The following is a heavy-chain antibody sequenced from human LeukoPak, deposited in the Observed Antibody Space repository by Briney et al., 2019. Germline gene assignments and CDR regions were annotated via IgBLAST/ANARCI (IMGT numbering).Heavy chain of an antibody. Sequence: ASVKVSCKASGYTFTSYGISWVRHAPGQGLEWMGWISAYNGNTNYAQKLQGRVTMTTDTSTSTAYMELSSLRSDDTAVYYCATSSSSWYVPFYYWGQGTLVTVSS. J-gene: IGHJ4*02. V-gene: IGHV1-18*01. CDR1: GYTFTSYG. CDR3: ATSSSSWYVPFYY. D-gene: IGHD6-13*01. CDR2: ISAYNGNT.